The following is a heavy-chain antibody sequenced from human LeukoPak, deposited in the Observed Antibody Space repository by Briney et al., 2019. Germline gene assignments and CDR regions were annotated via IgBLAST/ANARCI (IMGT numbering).Heavy chain of an antibody. D-gene: IGHD5-24*01. Sequence: GGSLRLSCEGSGFTFSRYAMNWVRESAGKGLDWVSSISGNGCDTYYADSVKGRFTISRDSPGNTLYLQLTSLGVDDTATYYCTKDKEVATIGGYFDSWGQGTRVTVSS. V-gene: IGHV3-23*01. CDR3: TKDKEVATIGGYFDS. J-gene: IGHJ4*03. CDR1: GFTFSRYA. CDR2: ISGNGCDT.